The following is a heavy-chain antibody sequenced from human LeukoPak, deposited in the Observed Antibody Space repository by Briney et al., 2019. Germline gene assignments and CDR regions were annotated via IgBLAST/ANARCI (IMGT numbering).Heavy chain of an antibody. CDR2: IYYSGST. CDR3: AASPGYYYGSGSYSG. CDR1: GGSISSSSYY. D-gene: IGHD3-10*01. V-gene: IGHV4-39*07. Sequence: SETLSLTCTVSGGSISSSSYYWGWIRQPPGKGLEWIGSIYYSGSTYYNPSLKSRVTISVDTSKNQFSLKLSSVTAADTAVYYCAASPGYYYGSGSYSGWGQGTLVTVSS. J-gene: IGHJ4*02.